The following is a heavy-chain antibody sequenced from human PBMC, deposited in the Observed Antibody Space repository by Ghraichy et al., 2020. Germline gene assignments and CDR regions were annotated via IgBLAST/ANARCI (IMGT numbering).Heavy chain of an antibody. V-gene: IGHV4-59*01. J-gene: IGHJ6*02. CDR1: GGSISSYY. D-gene: IGHD2/OR15-2a*01. Sequence: SETLSLTCTVSGGSISSYYWTWIRQPPGKGLEWIGYVDYSGSANYNPSLKSRVLISVDMSKNQFSLKLSSVTAADTAVYYCARHLYTSQYCDSSGCHDYSGMDVWGLGTTVTVSS. CDR3: ARHLYTSQYCDSSGCHDYSGMDV. CDR2: VDYSGSA.